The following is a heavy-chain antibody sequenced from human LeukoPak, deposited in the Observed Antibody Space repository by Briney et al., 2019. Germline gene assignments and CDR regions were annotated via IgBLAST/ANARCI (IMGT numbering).Heavy chain of an antibody. J-gene: IGHJ4*02. D-gene: IGHD3-16*02. V-gene: IGHV3-53*01. Sequence: GGSLRLSCAGSGFTFSAYAMSWVRQAPGKGLEWVSIIYRGDGTYYTDSVKGRFTISRDSSKNTLYLQMNSLRAEDTAVYYCARGGGSENRYAPWYFDYWGQGSLVTVSS. CDR1: GFTFSAYA. CDR2: IYRGDGT. CDR3: ARGGGSENRYAPWYFDY.